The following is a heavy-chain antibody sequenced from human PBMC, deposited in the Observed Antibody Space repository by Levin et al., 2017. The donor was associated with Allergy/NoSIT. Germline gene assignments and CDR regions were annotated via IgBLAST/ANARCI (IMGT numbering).Heavy chain of an antibody. CDR1: GFTFSNFA. J-gene: IGHJ4*02. V-gene: IGHV3-30*04. CDR3: ARVPSMGYFDY. D-gene: IGHD2-8*01. CDR2: ISYTGSNK. Sequence: GGSLRLSCAASGFTFSNFAMHWVRQAPGKGLEWVAVISYTGSNKYYVDSVRGRFTISRDNPRNTLYLQMNSLRAEDTAVYYCARVPSMGYFDYWGQGTLVTVSS.